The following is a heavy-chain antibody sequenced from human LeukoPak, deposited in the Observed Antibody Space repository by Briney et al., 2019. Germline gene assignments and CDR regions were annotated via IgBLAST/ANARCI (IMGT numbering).Heavy chain of an antibody. D-gene: IGHD2-2*02. CDR2: ISDSGSDT. CDR1: GFSLRSFA. CDR3: ASKNSGLYPFYY. Sequence: GGSLRLSCAASGFSLRSFAMSWVRQAPGKGLEWVSGISDSGSDTRYADSVKGRFTISRDNSRNTLYLQMNNLRDEDTAIYFCASKNSGLYPFYYWGQGTLVTVSS. J-gene: IGHJ4*02. V-gene: IGHV3-23*01.